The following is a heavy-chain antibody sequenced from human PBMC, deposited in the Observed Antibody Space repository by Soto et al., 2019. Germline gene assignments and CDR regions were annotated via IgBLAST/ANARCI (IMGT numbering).Heavy chain of an antibody. CDR3: VREVTGGRGVLAGNVPGYYYAMDV. Sequence: EVQLVESGGGLVQPGRSLRLSCVTSGFTFDDHAMHWVRQVPGKRLEWVAFVSWNSDGIGYADSVKGRFTISRDNAKNSLYLQMNSLSPEDSALYYFVREVTGGRGVLAGNVPGYYYAMDVWVQGTTVTVSS. CDR2: VSWNSDGI. D-gene: IGHD2-21*02. CDR1: GFTFDDHA. J-gene: IGHJ6*02. V-gene: IGHV3-9*01.